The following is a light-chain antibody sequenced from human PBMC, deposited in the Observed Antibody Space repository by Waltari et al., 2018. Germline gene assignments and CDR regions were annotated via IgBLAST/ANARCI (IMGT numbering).Light chain of an antibody. Sequence: EIVLTQSPGTLSLSPGERATLSCRASQSISRTLVWYQKKPGQAPRLLIYAASTRATGIPDRFSGSGSGTDFSLTISRLEPKDFAVYYCQHYLRLPVTFGQGTKVEIK. V-gene: IGKV3-20*01. J-gene: IGKJ1*01. CDR3: QHYLRLPVT. CDR1: QSISRT. CDR2: AAS.